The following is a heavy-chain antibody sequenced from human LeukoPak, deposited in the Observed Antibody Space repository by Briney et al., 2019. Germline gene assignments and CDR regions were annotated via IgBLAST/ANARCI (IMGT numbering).Heavy chain of an antibody. CDR2: IRYDESNK. V-gene: IGHV3-30*02. J-gene: IGHJ4*02. CDR1: GFTFSRYG. CDR3: AKRGYYYDSSDYYFLSY. Sequence: PGGSLRLSCAASGFTFSRYGMHWVRQAPGKGLEWVAFIRYDESNKYYADSVKGRFTISRDNSKYTLYLQMSNLRVEDTAIYYCAKRGYYYDSSDYYFLSYWGQGTLVTVSS. D-gene: IGHD3-22*01.